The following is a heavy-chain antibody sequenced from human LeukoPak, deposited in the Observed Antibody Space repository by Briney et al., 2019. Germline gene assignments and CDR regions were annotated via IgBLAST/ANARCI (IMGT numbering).Heavy chain of an antibody. CDR2: IYPGDSDT. Sequence: GESLKISCKGSGYSFSSHWIGWVRQMPGKGLEWMGIIYPGDSDTRYSPSFQGQVTISADKSISTAYLQWSSLKASDTAMYYCARQLKKYSSGGVYYYYYMDVWGKGATVTVSS. D-gene: IGHD6-25*01. CDR3: ARQLKKYSSGGVYYYYYMDV. J-gene: IGHJ6*03. CDR1: GYSFSSHW. V-gene: IGHV5-51*01.